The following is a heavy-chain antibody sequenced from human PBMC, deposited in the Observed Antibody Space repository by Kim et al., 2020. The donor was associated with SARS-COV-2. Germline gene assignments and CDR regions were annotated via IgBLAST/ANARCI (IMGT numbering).Heavy chain of an antibody. CDR2: ISAYNGNT. J-gene: IGHJ6*02. CDR1: GYTFTSYG. Sequence: ASVKVSCKASGYTFTSYGISWVRQAPGQGLEWMGWISAYNGNTNYAQKLQGRVTMTTDTSTSTAYMELRSLRSDDTAVYYCARSSTGTMRPYYYYGMDVWGQGTTVTVSS. V-gene: IGHV1-18*01. D-gene: IGHD1-7*01. CDR3: ARSSTGTMRPYYYYGMDV.